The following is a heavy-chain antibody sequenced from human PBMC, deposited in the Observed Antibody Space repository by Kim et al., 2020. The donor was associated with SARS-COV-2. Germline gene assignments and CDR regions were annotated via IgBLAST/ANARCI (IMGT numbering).Heavy chain of an antibody. Sequence: SETLSLTCTVSGASVSSSPYYWDWIRQPPGKGLQWIATISYSGSTDYTPSLKSRVTIFVDTSKNQFSLNLTSVTAADTAVYYCARRLVTCNVVYFDYW. D-gene: IGHD2-15*01. V-gene: IGHV4-39*01. CDR2: ISYSGST. CDR1: GASVSSSPYY. J-gene: IGHJ4*01. CDR3: ARRLVTCNVVYFDY.